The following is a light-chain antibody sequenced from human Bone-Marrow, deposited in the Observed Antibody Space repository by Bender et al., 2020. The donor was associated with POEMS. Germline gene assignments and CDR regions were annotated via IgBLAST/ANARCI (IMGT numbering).Light chain of an antibody. CDR3: CSFAGNLVV. J-gene: IGLJ2*01. V-gene: IGLV2-11*01. CDR1: SSDIGGHDS. Sequence: QSALTQPRSVSGSPGQSVTISCTGTSSDIGGHDSVSWYQHHPGKAPQVMIFAVTQRPSGVPDRFSGSKSGNTASLTISGLRAEDEADYYCCSFAGNLVVFGGGTKLTVL. CDR2: AVT.